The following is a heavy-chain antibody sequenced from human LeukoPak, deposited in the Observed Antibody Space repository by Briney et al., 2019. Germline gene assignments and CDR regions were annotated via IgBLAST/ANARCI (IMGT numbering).Heavy chain of an antibody. J-gene: IGHJ5*02. V-gene: IGHV4-38-2*01. CDR1: GYSTSSGYY. CDR2: IYHRGST. Sequence: SETLSLTCADPGYSTSSGYYWGWAPQPPGKGLGGTGSIYHRGSTYTNPSLRSPVTISMYTSKNQFSLKMSFVTAADTDVSLCARQHVGIVYYFDPWGHGSPVTVSS. CDR3: ARQHVGIVYYFDP. D-gene: IGHD2-8*01.